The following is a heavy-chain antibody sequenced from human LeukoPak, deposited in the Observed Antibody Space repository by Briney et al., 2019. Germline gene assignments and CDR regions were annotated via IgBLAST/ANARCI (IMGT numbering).Heavy chain of an antibody. CDR2: ISSSGSTI. J-gene: IGHJ6*02. CDR1: GGSISSYY. V-gene: IGHV3-11*01. Sequence: LSLTCTVSGGSISSYYWSWVRQAPGKGLEWVSYISSSGSTIYYADSVKGRFTISRDNAKNSLYLQMNSLRAEDTAVYYCASDAHVYYGSGSYYYGMDVWGQGTTVTVSS. CDR3: ASDAHVYYGSGSYYYGMDV. D-gene: IGHD3-10*01.